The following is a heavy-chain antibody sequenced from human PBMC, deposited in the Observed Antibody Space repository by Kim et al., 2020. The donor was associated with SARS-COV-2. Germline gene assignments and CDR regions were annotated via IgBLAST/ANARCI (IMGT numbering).Heavy chain of an antibody. D-gene: IGHD3-9*01. CDR2: ISYDGSNK. CDR3: AKDRDWLFYIDY. V-gene: IGHV3-30*18. Sequence: GGSLRLSCAASGFTFSSYGMHWVRQAPGKGLEWVAVISYDGSNKYYADSVKGRFTISRDNSKNTLYLQMNSLRAEDTAVYYCAKDRDWLFYIDYWGQGTLVTVSS. CDR1: GFTFSSYG. J-gene: IGHJ4*02.